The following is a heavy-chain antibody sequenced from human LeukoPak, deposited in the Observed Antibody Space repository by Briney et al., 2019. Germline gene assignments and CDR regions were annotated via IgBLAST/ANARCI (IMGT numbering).Heavy chain of an antibody. D-gene: IGHD2-21*02. J-gene: IGHJ4*02. V-gene: IGHV4-59*08. Sequence: SEPLSLTCTVSGGSINYDYWSWLRQSPGKRLEWIGYIHYSGATNYSPSLNSRVTISVDTSKNQFSLKLSSVTAADTALYYCATLRGASTAVFDSWGQGTLVTVSS. CDR2: IHYSGAT. CDR1: GGSINYDY. CDR3: ATLRGASTAVFDS.